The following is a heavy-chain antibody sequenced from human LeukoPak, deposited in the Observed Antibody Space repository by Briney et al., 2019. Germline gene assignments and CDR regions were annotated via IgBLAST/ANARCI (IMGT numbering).Heavy chain of an antibody. CDR3: ARGVITPPFDY. V-gene: IGHV3-33*01. CDR2: IWYDGSNK. J-gene: IGHJ4*02. CDR1: GFTFSSYG. Sequence: PGRSLRLSCAASGFTFSSYGMHWVRQAPGKGLEWVAVIWYDGSNKNYADSVKGRFTISRDNSKNTLYLQMNSLRAEDTAVYYCARGVITPPFDYWGQGTLVTVSS. D-gene: IGHD3-22*01.